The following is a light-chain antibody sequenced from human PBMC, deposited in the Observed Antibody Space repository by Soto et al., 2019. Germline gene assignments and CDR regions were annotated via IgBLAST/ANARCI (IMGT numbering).Light chain of an antibody. CDR2: EVS. CDR3: TSYSRYRVLV. CDR1: SSDIGGYKY. V-gene: IGLV2-14*01. Sequence: QSALTQPASVSGSLGQSITISCTGTSSDIGGYKYVSWYQQHPGKAPKLILFEVSNRPSGVSDRFSGSNSGNTASLTISGLQAEDEADYYCTSYSRYRVLVFGGGTKLTVL. J-gene: IGLJ3*02.